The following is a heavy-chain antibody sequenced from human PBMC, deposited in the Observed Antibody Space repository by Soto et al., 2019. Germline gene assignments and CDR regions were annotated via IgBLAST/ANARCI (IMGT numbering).Heavy chain of an antibody. D-gene: IGHD2-15*01. CDR1: GYTFTGYY. CDR3: ATGPTTHS. CDR2: INPNSGAT. J-gene: IGHJ4*02. V-gene: IGHV1-2*04. Sequence: QVQLVQSGAEVKKPGASVKVSCKTSGYTFTGYYIHWVRQAPGQGLEWMGCINPNSGATNYAQKFRGWVTMTRDTSISTAYMEVSRLPSDDTAVYYCATGPTTHSWGQGTLVTVSS.